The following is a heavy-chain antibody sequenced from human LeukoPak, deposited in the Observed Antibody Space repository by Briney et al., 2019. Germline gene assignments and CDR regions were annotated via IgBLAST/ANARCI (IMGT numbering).Heavy chain of an antibody. CDR3: ARGPSYSSTLDY. CDR1: GYAFTGYY. CDR2: INPNSGGT. V-gene: IGHV1-2*02. D-gene: IGHD6-13*01. J-gene: IGHJ4*02. Sequence: ASVKVSCKASGYAFTGYYMHWVRQAPGQGLEWMGWINPNSGGTNYAQKFQGRVTMTRDTSISTAYMELSRLRSDDTAVYYCARGPSYSSTLDYWGQGTLVTVSS.